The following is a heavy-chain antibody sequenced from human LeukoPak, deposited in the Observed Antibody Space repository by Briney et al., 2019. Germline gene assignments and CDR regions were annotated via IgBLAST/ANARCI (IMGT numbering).Heavy chain of an antibody. CDR1: GFTFSSYG. V-gene: IGHV3-33*03. J-gene: IGHJ6*02. CDR3: ATYTPWVAGDV. Sequence: RGSLRLSCAASGFTFSSYGMHWVRDAPGKGLEWVAVIWYDGSNKYYADCVRGRFTFSRDNAGDSLYLQMSSLRAENTAVYYCATYTPWVAGDVWGQGTTVTVSS. D-gene: IGHD3-16*01. CDR2: IWYDGSNK.